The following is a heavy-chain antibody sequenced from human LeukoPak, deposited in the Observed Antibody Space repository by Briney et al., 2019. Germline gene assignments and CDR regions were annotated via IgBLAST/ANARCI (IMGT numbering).Heavy chain of an antibody. CDR3: AKNNWNYLDYYYYMDV. Sequence: GASVKISCKASGYTFTSYAMNWVRQAPGQGLEWMGWINTNTGNPTYAQGFTGRFVFSLDTSVSTAYLQISSLKAEDTAVYYCAKNNWNYLDYYYYMDVWGKGTTVTVSS. CDR2: INTNTGNP. V-gene: IGHV7-4-1*02. CDR1: GYTFTSYA. J-gene: IGHJ6*03. D-gene: IGHD1-7*01.